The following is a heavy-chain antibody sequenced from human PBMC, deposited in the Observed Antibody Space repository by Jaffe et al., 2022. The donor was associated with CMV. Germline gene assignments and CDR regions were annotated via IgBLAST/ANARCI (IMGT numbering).Heavy chain of an antibody. Sequence: QVQLQESGPGLVKPSETLSLTCSVSGGSVSGFFWSWIRRPAGKGLEWIARMYIKGSVNYIHYNPSLKSRVTMSVDTSRNDFSLKVSSVTAADTAVYYCAKDDGHYYDWFDPWGQGMLVTVSS. D-gene: IGHD3-10*01. CDR2: MYIKGSV. CDR1: GGSVSGFF. CDR3: AKDDGHYYDWFDP. J-gene: IGHJ5*02. V-gene: IGHV4-4*07.